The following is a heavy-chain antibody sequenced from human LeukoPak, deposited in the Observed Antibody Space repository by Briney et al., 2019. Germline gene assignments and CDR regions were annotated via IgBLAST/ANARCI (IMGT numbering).Heavy chain of an antibody. CDR3: ARGPPFQYSSSWFWDSGSYRGDV. Sequence: SETLSLTCAVYGGSFSGYYWSWIRQPPGKGLEWIGEINHSGSTNYNPSLKSRVTISVDTSKNQFSLKLSSVTAADTAVYYCARGPPFQYSSSWFWDSGSYRGDVWGEGTTVTVSS. CDR1: GGSFSGYY. CDR2: INHSGST. J-gene: IGHJ6*04. V-gene: IGHV4-34*01. D-gene: IGHD6-13*01.